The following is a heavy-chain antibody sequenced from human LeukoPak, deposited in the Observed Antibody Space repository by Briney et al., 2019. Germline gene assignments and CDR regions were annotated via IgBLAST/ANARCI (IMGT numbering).Heavy chain of an antibody. CDR1: GYSISSGYF. CDR3: ARGKYSSGFTYYYYYMDV. D-gene: IGHD6-19*01. J-gene: IGHJ6*03. V-gene: IGHV4-38-2*02. CDR2: IYQSETA. Sequence: SETLSLTCTVSGYSISSGYFWGWMRQPPGKGLEWIGSIYQSETAHYNPSLKSRVTISVDTSKNQFSLKLSSVTAADTAVYYCARGKYSSGFTYYYYYMDVWGKGTTVTISS.